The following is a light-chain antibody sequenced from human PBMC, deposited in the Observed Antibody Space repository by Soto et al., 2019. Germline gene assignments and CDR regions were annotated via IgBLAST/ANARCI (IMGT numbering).Light chain of an antibody. CDR2: AAS. CDR3: QQLNSYPR. Sequence: DIQLTQSPSFLSASVGDRVTITCRASQGISSYLAWYQQKPGKAPKLLIYAASTLQSGVPSRFSGSGSGTEFTLTIRRLQPEDFATYYCQQLNSYPRFGPGTKVDIK. V-gene: IGKV1-9*01. CDR1: QGISSY. J-gene: IGKJ3*01.